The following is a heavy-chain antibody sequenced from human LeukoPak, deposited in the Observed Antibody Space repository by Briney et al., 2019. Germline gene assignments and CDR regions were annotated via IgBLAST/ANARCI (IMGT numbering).Heavy chain of an antibody. CDR1: GFTFTNYW. V-gene: IGHV3-7*01. CDR3: ARDRCTNGVCYGHGPKVPHDAFDI. CDR2: IKRDGSEK. J-gene: IGHJ3*02. D-gene: IGHD2-8*01. Sequence: PGGSLRLSCAASGFTFTNYWMNWVRQAPGKGLEWVANIKRDGSEKYYVDSVKGRFTISRDNAKKSLYLQMNSLRAEDTAVYCCARDRCTNGVCYGHGPKVPHDAFDIWGQGTMVTVSS.